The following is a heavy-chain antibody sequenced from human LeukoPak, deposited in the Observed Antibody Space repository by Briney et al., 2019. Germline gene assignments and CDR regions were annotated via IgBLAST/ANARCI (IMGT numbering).Heavy chain of an antibody. CDR3: ARSDGYIPSGYFDY. V-gene: IGHV3-9*01. Sequence: GGSLRLSCAASGFTFDDYAMHWVRQAPGKGLERVSGISWNSGSIGYADSVKGRFTISRDNAKNSLYLQMNSLRAEDTALYYCARSDGYIPSGYFDYWGQGTLVTVSS. CDR1: GFTFDDYA. CDR2: ISWNSGSI. J-gene: IGHJ4*02. D-gene: IGHD5-24*01.